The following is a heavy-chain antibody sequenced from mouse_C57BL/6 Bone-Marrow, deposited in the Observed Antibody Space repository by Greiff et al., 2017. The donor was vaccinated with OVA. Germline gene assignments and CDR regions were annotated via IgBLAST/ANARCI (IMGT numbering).Heavy chain of an antibody. V-gene: IGHV1-42*01. Sequence: VQLQQSGPELVKPGASVKISCKASGYSFTGYYMNWVKQSPEKSLEWIGEINPSTGGTTYNQKFKAKATLTVDKSSSTAYMQLKSLTSEDSAVYYCARCPYSNYLWYFDVWGTGTTVTVSS. CDR1: GYSFTGYY. CDR2: INPSTGGT. CDR3: ARCPYSNYLWYFDV. J-gene: IGHJ1*03. D-gene: IGHD2-5*01.